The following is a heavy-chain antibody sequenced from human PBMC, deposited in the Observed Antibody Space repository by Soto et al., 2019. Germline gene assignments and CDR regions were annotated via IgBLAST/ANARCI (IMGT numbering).Heavy chain of an antibody. V-gene: IGHV3-23*01. CDR1: GFAFSTYA. CDR3: AKDRLPTSGQRFYFDS. CDR2: ILPDETG. D-gene: IGHD2-15*01. J-gene: IGHJ4*02. Sequence: DVNLLQSGGGSAQSGGSLRLSCATSGFAFSTYAMTWVRQVPGRGLEWVSTILPDETGFYTVSVKGRFTISRDNFRGILYLQMNDLWVEDAAIYFCAKDRLPTSGQRFYFDSWGQGSLVTVSS.